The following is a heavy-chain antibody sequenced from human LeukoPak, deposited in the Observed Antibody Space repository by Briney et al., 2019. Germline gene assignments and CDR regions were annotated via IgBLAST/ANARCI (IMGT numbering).Heavy chain of an antibody. CDR3: TRAGPYGSGSRDY. D-gene: IGHD3-10*01. J-gene: IGHJ4*02. Sequence: GGSLRLSCVASGFTHNTYWMSWIRQAPGKGLEWVANIKEDENEKHYGDSVKGRFIISRDNAQNSMYLQMNNLGAEDTALYYYTRAGPYGSGSRDYWGRGTLVTVSS. V-gene: IGHV3-7*01. CDR1: GFTHNTYW. CDR2: IKEDENEK.